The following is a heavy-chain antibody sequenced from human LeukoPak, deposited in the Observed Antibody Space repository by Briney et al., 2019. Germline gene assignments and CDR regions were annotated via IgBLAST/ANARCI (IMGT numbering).Heavy chain of an antibody. CDR1: GFTFSSYG. J-gene: IGHJ5*02. Sequence: GGSLRLSCAASGFTFSSYGMHWVRQAPGKGLEWVAFIRYDGNNKYYADSVKGRFTISRDNSKNTLYLQMNSLRAEDTAVYYCAKGAYYDFWSGYPWGQGTLVTVSS. V-gene: IGHV3-30*02. CDR2: IRYDGNNK. D-gene: IGHD3-3*01. CDR3: AKGAYYDFWSGYP.